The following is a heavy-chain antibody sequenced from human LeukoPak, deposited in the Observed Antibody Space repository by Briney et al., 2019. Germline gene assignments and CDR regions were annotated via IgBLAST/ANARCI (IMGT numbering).Heavy chain of an antibody. CDR2: IYYSGST. CDR3: ASRIGGTTFDY. D-gene: IGHD2-15*01. CDR1: GGSISSYY. Sequence: SETLSLTCTVSGGSISSYYWSWIRQPPGKGLEWIGYIYYSGSTNYNPSLKSRVTISVDTSKNQFSLKLSSVTAADTAIYYCASRIGGTTFDYWGQGTLVTVSS. V-gene: IGHV4-59*01. J-gene: IGHJ4*02.